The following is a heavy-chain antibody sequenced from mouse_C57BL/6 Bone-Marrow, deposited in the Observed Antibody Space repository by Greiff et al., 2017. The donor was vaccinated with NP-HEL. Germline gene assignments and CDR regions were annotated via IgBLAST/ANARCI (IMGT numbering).Heavy chain of an antibody. V-gene: IGHV1-62-2*01. J-gene: IGHJ3*01. Sequence: VQLQQSGAELVKPGASVKLSCKASGYTFTEYTIHWVKQRSGQGLEWIGWFYPGSGSIKYNEKFKDKATLTADKSSSTVYMELSRLTSEDSAVYFGARHEDGEWLLLVPWFADWGQGTLVTVSA. CDR3: ARHEDGEWLLLVPWFAD. D-gene: IGHD2-3*01. CDR2: FYPGSGSI. CDR1: GYTFTEYT.